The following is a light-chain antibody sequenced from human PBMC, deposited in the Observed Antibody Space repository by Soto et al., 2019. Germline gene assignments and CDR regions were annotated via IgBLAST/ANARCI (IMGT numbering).Light chain of an antibody. CDR2: DVS. Sequence: DIQRTQSPSTLSASVGDRVTITCRASQSISSWLAWFQQKPGKAPKLLMYDVSSLKRGVPSRFSGSGSGTEFTLTISSMQPDDFATYECQQYTGYSRTCGQGTQGAIK. J-gene: IGKJ1*01. CDR3: QQYTGYSRT. CDR1: QSISSW. V-gene: IGKV1-5*01.